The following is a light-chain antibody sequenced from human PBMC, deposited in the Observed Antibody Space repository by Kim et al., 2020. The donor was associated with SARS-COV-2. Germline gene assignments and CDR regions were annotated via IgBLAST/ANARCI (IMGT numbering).Light chain of an antibody. Sequence: GQSITLSCTGTSSDVGSYILVSWYQQHPGKAPKLMIYEVSERPSGLSNRFSGSKSGSTASLTISGLQAEDEADYYCCSYAGSSTWVFGGGTQLTVL. J-gene: IGLJ3*02. CDR1: SSDVGSYIL. V-gene: IGLV2-23*02. CDR3: CSYAGSSTWV. CDR2: EVS.